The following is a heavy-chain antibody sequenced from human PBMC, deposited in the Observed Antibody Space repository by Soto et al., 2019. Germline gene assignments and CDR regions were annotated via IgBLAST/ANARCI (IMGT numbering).Heavy chain of an antibody. V-gene: IGHV3-9*01. CDR2: ISWNSGSI. D-gene: IGHD6-19*01. CDR1: GFTFSSYA. Sequence: PGGSLRLSCAASGFTFSSYAMNWVRQAPGKGLEWVSGISWNSGSIGYADSVKGRFTISRDNAKNSLYLQMNSLRAEDTALYYCAKGSSGYSSGWYFYWGQGTLVTVSS. J-gene: IGHJ4*02. CDR3: AKGSSGYSSGWYFY.